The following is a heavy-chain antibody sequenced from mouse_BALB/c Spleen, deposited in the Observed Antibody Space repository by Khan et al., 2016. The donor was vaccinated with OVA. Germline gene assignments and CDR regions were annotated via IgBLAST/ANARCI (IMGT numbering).Heavy chain of an antibody. V-gene: IGHV14-3*02. CDR2: IDPANGNT. D-gene: IGHD2-1*01. J-gene: IGHJ3*01. CDR1: GFNIKDTY. CDR3: ASAGNYYAPFAY. Sequence: VQLKESGAELVKPGASVKLSCTASGFNIKDTYMHWVKQRPEQGLEWIGRIDPANGNTKYDPKFQGKATITADTSSNTAYLQLSSLTSEDTAVYYCASAGNYYAPFAYWGQGTLVTVSA.